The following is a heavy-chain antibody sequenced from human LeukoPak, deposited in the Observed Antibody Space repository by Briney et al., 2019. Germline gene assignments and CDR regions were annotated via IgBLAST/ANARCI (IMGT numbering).Heavy chain of an antibody. J-gene: IGHJ1*01. Sequence: SETLSLTCAVYGGSFSGYYWSWIRQPPGKGLEWIGEINHSGSTNYNPSLKSRVTISVDTSKNQFSLKLSSVTAADTAVYYCASGRGYIVGVPADTAYFQHWGQGTLVTVSS. CDR2: INHSGST. V-gene: IGHV4-34*01. CDR3: ASGRGYIVGVPADTAYFQH. D-gene: IGHD2-2*01. CDR1: GGSFSGYY.